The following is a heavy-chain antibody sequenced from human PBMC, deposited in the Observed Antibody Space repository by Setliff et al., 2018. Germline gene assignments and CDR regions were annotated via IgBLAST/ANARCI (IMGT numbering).Heavy chain of an antibody. V-gene: IGHV1-69*02. CDR2: IIPVLDIT. CDR3: ARHPPPPNYIDIGALDS. D-gene: IGHD2-15*01. J-gene: IGHJ4*02. Sequence: GASVKVSCKASGGPLNSYSFSWVRQAPGQGLEWMGRIIPVLDITRYSQKFQGRVTITADKSTGIIYMELTGLRSDDTAVYYCARHPPPPNYIDIGALDSWGQGTLVTVSS. CDR1: GGPLNSYS.